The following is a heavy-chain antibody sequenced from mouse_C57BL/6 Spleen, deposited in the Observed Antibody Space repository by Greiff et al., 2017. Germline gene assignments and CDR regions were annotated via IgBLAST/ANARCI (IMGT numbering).Heavy chain of an antibody. CDR2: IYPGDGDT. CDR3: ARRGLRNYAMYC. V-gene: IGHV1-82*01. Sequence: VKLQESGPELVKPGASVKISCKASGYAFSSSWMNWVKQRPGKGLEWIGRIYPGDGDTNYNGKFKGKATLTADKSSSTAYMQLSSLTSEDSAVYFCARRGLRNYAMYCWGQGPSVTVSS. D-gene: IGHD3-3*01. J-gene: IGHJ4*01. CDR1: GYAFSSSW.